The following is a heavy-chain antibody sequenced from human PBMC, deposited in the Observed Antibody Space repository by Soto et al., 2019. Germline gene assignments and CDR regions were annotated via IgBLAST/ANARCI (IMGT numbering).Heavy chain of an antibody. Sequence: ASVKVSCKASGGTFSSYTISWVRQAPGQGLEWMGRIIPILGIANYAQKFQGRVTITADKSTSTAYMELSSLRSEDTAVYYCAREAGTTLQSLARSFDYWGQGTLVTVSS. CDR1: GGTFSSYT. CDR3: AREAGTTLQSLARSFDY. CDR2: IIPILGIA. J-gene: IGHJ4*02. D-gene: IGHD1-1*01. V-gene: IGHV1-69*04.